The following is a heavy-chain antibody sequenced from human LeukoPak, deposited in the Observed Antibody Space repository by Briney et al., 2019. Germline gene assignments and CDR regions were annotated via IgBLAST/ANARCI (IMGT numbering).Heavy chain of an antibody. V-gene: IGHV3-30*18. CDR3: AKDDHYDTSGHGWVFDI. Sequence: GRSLTLSCAASGFTFTSFSMHCFRQAPGKGLDRMAFISPDGSIGNYAASVKGRFTISRDNSKNTVYLQINSLRPEDTALYHCAKDDHYDTSGHGWVFDIWGQGTVVTVSS. D-gene: IGHD3-22*01. J-gene: IGHJ3*02. CDR2: ISPDGSIG. CDR1: GFTFTSFS.